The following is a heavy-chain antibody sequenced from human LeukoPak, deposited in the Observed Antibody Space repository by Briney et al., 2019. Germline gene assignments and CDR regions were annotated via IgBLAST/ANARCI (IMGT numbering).Heavy chain of an antibody. CDR1: GFTFSSYA. V-gene: IGHV3-30*04. D-gene: IGHD3-22*01. Sequence: GGSLRLSCAASGFTFSSYAMHWVRQAPGKGLEWVAVISYDGSNKYYVDSVKGRFTISRDNSKNTLYLQMNSLRAEDTAVYYCATDSSGTLIWGQGTLVTVSS. CDR3: ATDSSGTLI. J-gene: IGHJ4*02. CDR2: ISYDGSNK.